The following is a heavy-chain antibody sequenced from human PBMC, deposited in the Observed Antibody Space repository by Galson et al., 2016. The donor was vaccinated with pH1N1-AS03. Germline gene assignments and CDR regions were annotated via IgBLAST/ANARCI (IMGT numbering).Heavy chain of an antibody. D-gene: IGHD2-8*01. V-gene: IGHV2-5*02. Sequence: PALVKPTQTLTLTCTVSGFSLSAGGVHVAWIRQSPGKALEWLALIYWDGDERHNSSLRSRLSISRDTSKNHVVLTMTSVGPIDTGTYYCARSTHVNEGLVSWGQGTLVSVSS. CDR2: IYWDGDE. CDR3: ARSTHVNEGLVS. CDR1: GFSLSAGGVH. J-gene: IGHJ4*02.